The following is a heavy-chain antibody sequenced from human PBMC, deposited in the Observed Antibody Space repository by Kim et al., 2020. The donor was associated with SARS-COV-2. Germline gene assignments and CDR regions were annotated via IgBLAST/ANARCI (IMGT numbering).Heavy chain of an antibody. J-gene: IGHJ4*02. CDR2: INHSGRT. V-gene: IGHV4-34*01. CDR3: ARRLSNTSGWGSHYCDL. D-gene: IGHD3-10*01. Sequence: SETLSLTCAVYGGSFSGYYWSWIRQPPGKGLEGIGEINHSGRTNYNPSLKSRVTISVDTSKNQFSLKLTSVTAADTAVYYCARRLSNTSGWGSHYCDLWGQGILVPVSS. CDR1: GGSFSGYY.